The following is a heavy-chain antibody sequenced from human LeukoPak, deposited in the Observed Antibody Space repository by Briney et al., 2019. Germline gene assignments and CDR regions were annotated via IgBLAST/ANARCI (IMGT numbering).Heavy chain of an antibody. CDR3: AREGSNDAFDI. Sequence: ASVKVSCKASGYTFTSYEINWVRQATGQGLEWMGWMNPNSGNTGYAQKFQGRVTITRNTSISTAYMELSSLRSEDTAVYYCAREGSNDAFDIWGQGTMVTVSS. CDR1: GYTFTSYE. J-gene: IGHJ3*02. V-gene: IGHV1-8*03. CDR2: MNPNSGNT.